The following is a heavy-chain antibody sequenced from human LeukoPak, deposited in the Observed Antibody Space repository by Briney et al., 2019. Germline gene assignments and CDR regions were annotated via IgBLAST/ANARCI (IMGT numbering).Heavy chain of an antibody. CDR3: ARETSDTAMDYY. CDR1: GSSLSSHS. J-gene: IGHJ4*02. Sequence: GGSLRLSCAASGSSLSSHSMNWVRQAPGKGLEWVSSISSSSSYIYYAESVKGRVTVSRDNAKKSLFLQMNSLRAEDTAVYYCARETSDTAMDYYWGQGTLVTVSS. D-gene: IGHD5-18*01. CDR2: ISSSSSYI. V-gene: IGHV3-21*01.